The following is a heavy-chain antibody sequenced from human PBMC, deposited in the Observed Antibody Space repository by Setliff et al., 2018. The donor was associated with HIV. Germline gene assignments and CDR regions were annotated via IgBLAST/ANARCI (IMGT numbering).Heavy chain of an antibody. D-gene: IGHD1-7*01. CDR1: GFSLSNARMG. CDR3: ARIWDWNYFAFDI. Sequence: SGPTLVNPGETLTLTCTVSGFSLSNARMGVSWIRQPPGKALEWLAHIFSNDEKSYSTSLKSRLTISKDTSKSQVVLTMTNMDPVDTATYYCARIWDWNYFAFDIWGQGTMVTVSS. J-gene: IGHJ3*02. V-gene: IGHV2-26*01. CDR2: IFSNDEK.